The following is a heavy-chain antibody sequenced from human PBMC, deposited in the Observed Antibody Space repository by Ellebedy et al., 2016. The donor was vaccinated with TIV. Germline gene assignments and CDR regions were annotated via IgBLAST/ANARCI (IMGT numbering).Heavy chain of an antibody. V-gene: IGHV1-24*01. CDR1: GYTLTELS. D-gene: IGHD4-23*01. Sequence: ASVKVSXKVSGYTLTELSMHWVRQAPGKGLEWMGGFDPEDGETIYAQKFQGRVTMTEDTSTDTAYMELSSLRSEDTAVYYCARGPTPRVRYYYYYMDVWGKGTTVTVSS. CDR3: ARGPTPRVRYYYYYMDV. CDR2: FDPEDGET. J-gene: IGHJ6*03.